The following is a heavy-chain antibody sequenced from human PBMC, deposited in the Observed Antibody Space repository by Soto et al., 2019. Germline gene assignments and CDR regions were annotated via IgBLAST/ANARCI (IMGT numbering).Heavy chain of an antibody. D-gene: IGHD3-9*01. CDR3: AKGLRFGLRYFDWLSMVEGMDV. CDR1: GFTFSSYG. CDR2: ISYDGSNK. Sequence: GSLRLSCAASGFTFSSYGMHWVRQAPGKGLEWVAVISYDGSNKYYADSVKGRFTISRDNSKNTLYLQMNSLRAEDTAVYYCAKGLRFGLRYFDWLSMVEGMDVWGQGTTVTVSS. V-gene: IGHV3-30*18. J-gene: IGHJ6*02.